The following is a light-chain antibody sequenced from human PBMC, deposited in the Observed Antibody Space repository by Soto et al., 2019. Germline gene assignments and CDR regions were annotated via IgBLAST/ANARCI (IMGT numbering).Light chain of an antibody. CDR3: SSYTSSSTYV. CDR2: EVS. J-gene: IGLJ1*01. CDR1: SSDVGSYNR. Sequence: QSALTQPPSVSGSPGQSVTISCTGTSSDVGSYNRVSWYQQPPGTAPKLMIYEVSNRPSGVPDRFSGSKSGSTASLTISGLQAEDEADYYCSSYTSSSTYVFGTGTKVTV. V-gene: IGLV2-18*02.